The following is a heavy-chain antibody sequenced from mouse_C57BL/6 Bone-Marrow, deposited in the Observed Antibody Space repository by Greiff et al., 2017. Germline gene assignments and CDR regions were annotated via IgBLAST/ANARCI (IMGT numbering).Heavy chain of an antibody. CDR3: ARGEDYALAMDY. Sequence: QVQLQQPGAELVMPGASVKLSCKASGYTFTSYWMHWVKQRPGQGLEWIGEIDPSDSYTNYNQKFKGKSTLTVDKSSSTAYMQLSSLTSADSAVYYCARGEDYALAMDYWGQGTSVTVSS. CDR2: IDPSDSYT. D-gene: IGHD2-4*01. V-gene: IGHV1-69*01. CDR1: GYTFTSYW. J-gene: IGHJ4*01.